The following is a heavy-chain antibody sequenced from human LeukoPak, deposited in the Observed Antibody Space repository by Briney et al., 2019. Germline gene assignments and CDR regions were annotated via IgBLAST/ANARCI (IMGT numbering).Heavy chain of an antibody. CDR3: VLLAAANKTTFDY. J-gene: IGHJ4*02. D-gene: IGHD6-13*01. V-gene: IGHV4-59*05. CDR2: IYYSGST. CDR1: GGSISSYY. Sequence: SETLSLTCTVSGGSISSYYWSWIRQPPGKGLEWIGSIYYSGSTYYNPSLKSRVTISVDTSKNQCSLKLSSVTAADTAVYYCVLLAAANKTTFDYWGQGTLVTVSS.